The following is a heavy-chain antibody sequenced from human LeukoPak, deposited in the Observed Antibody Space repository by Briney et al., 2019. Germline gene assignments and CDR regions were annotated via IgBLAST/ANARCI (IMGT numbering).Heavy chain of an antibody. CDR2: INHSGST. CDR3: AGGIAAAGRYGY. CDR1: GGSFSGYY. V-gene: IGHV4-34*01. J-gene: IGHJ4*02. Sequence: PSETLSLTCAVYGGSFSGYYWSWIRQPPRKGLEWIGEINHSGSTNYNPSLKSRVTISVDTSKNQFSLKLSSVTAADTAVYYCAGGIAAAGRYGYWGQGTLVTVSS. D-gene: IGHD6-13*01.